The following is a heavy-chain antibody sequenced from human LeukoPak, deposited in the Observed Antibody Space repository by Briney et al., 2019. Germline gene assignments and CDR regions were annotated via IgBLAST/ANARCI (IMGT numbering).Heavy chain of an antibody. Sequence: KPSETLSLTCAVSGGSISGYYWSWSRQPPGRGVEWIGNLFHTRGAWYKSSLKSRVTISVDTSKNQFSLKLSSVTAADTAVYYCARHRGVRRYCSSTSCKGDAFDIWGQGTMVTVSS. CDR2: LFHTRGA. D-gene: IGHD2-2*01. J-gene: IGHJ3*02. CDR1: GGSISGYY. V-gene: IGHV4-59*08. CDR3: ARHRGVRRYCSSTSCKGDAFDI.